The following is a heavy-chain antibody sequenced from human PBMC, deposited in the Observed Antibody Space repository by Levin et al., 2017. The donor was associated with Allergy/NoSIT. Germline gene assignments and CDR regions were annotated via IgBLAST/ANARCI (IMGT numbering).Heavy chain of an antibody. J-gene: IGHJ4*02. V-gene: IGHV1-18*01. CDR3: ARDYKFSSSSGFGY. CDR1: GYSFTSYG. CDR2: ISPYNGNT. Sequence: ASVKVSCKASGYSFTSYGINWVRQAPGQGLEWMGWISPYNGNTNYAQKFQGRVTMTTEKSTSTVYMDLRSLRSDETAIYYCARDYKFSSSSGFGYWGQGTLVTVSS. D-gene: IGHD6-6*01.